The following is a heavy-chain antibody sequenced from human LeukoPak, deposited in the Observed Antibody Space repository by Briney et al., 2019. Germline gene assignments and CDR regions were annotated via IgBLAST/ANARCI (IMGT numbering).Heavy chain of an antibody. CDR1: GGSFSGYY. J-gene: IGHJ5*02. Sequence: SETLSLTCAVYGGSFSGYYWSWIRQPPGKGLEWIGEINHSGSTNYNPSLKSRVTISVDTSKNQFSLKLSSVTAADTAVYYCARVWLYDSSGYYLGNWFDPWGQGTLVTVSS. V-gene: IGHV4-34*01. CDR2: INHSGST. CDR3: ARVWLYDSSGYYLGNWFDP. D-gene: IGHD3-22*01.